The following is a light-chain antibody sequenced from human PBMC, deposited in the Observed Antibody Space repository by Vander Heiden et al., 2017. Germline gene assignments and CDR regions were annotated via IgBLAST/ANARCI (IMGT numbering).Light chain of an antibody. CDR2: CNN. CDR1: SSNIGSNT. V-gene: IGLV1-44*01. CDR3: ATWDDSLNGPV. Sequence: QSVVTQPPSASGTPGQRATIACSGSSSNIGSNTVNWYQHLPGSAPQLLIYCNNQRPSGVPDRFSGSKSGTSGSLAISGLRSEDEADYFCATWDDSLNGPVFGGGTKLTIL. J-gene: IGLJ2*01.